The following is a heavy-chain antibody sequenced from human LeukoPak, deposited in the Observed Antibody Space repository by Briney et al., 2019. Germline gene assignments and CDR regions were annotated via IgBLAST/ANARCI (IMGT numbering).Heavy chain of an antibody. CDR3: ARDITLSEGAFDI. D-gene: IGHD1-14*01. CDR1: GDSINSGGYY. CDR2: IYYTGYT. J-gene: IGHJ3*02. V-gene: IGHV4-31*03. Sequence: PSETLSLTCTVSGDSINSGGYYWSWIRQHPGKGLEWIGFIYYTGYTYSNPSLKSRFAISLDTSKNQFSLKLNSVTAADTAVYYCARDITLSEGAFDIWGQGTMVTVSS.